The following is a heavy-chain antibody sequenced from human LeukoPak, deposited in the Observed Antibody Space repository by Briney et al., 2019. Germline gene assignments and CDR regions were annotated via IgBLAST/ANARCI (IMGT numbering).Heavy chain of an antibody. CDR3: AREGIYCVNGVCYLDY. Sequence: GGSLRLSCAPSGFPFSRYSMNWVHQAPGKGLEWVAYISTDSRTIYSGDSVKGRFSISRDNAKNSLFLQVNSLRADDTAFYYCAREGIYCVNGVCYLDYWGQGTLVTVSS. CDR2: ISTDSRTI. J-gene: IGHJ4*02. CDR1: GFPFSRYS. V-gene: IGHV3-48*04. D-gene: IGHD2-8*01.